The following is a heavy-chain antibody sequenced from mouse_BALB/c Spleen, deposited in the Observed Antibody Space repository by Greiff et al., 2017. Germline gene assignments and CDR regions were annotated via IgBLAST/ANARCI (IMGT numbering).Heavy chain of an antibody. V-gene: IGHV1-14*01. CDR3: ARWLLDYAMDY. Sequence: LVESGPELVKPGASVKMSCKASGYTFTSYVMHWVKQKPGQGLEWIGYINPYNDGTKYNEKFKGKATLTSDKSSSTAYMELSSLTSEDSAVYYCARWLLDYAMDYWGQGTSVTVSS. J-gene: IGHJ4*01. D-gene: IGHD2-3*01. CDR2: INPYNDGT. CDR1: GYTFTSYV.